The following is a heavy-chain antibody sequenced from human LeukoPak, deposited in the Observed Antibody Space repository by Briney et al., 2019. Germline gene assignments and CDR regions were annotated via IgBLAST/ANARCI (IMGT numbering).Heavy chain of an antibody. CDR3: ASLSLRSVDEKLLRDY. J-gene: IGHJ4*02. Sequence: PSETLSLTCTVSGGSISSYYWSWIRQPPGKGLEWIGYIYYSGSTNYNPSLKSRVTISVDTSKNQFSLKLSSVTAADTAVYYCASLSLRSVDEKLLRDYWGQGTLVTVSS. D-gene: IGHD2-21*02. V-gene: IGHV4-59*08. CDR1: GGSISSYY. CDR2: IYYSGST.